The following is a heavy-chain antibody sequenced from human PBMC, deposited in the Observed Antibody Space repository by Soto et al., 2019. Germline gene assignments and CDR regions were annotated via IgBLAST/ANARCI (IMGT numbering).Heavy chain of an antibody. CDR1: GGSISSGGYY. CDR3: ARAPGRMMNALRYYYGLDV. Sequence: QVQLQESGPGLVKPSETLSFTCNVSGGSISSGGYYWSWIRQLPGKGLEWIGYIYHRECTYYNPAIKRRITISVETSKNQFSLKMTSVTAADTAVYFCARAPGRMMNALRYYYGLDVWGQGTTVTVSS. V-gene: IGHV4-31*02. CDR2: IYHRECT. D-gene: IGHD2-8*01. J-gene: IGHJ6*02.